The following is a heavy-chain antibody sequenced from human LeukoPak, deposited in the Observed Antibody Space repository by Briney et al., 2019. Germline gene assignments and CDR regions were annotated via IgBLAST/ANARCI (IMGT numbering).Heavy chain of an antibody. D-gene: IGHD2-15*01. Sequence: GESLKISCKGSGYSFTSYWIGWVRQMPGKGLEWMGIIYPGDSDTRYSPSFQAQVTISADKSISTAYLQWSSLKASDTAMYYCARQTFGYCSGGSCYSRYYYYYMDVWGKGTTVTISS. CDR2: IYPGDSDT. V-gene: IGHV5-51*01. CDR1: GYSFTSYW. CDR3: ARQTFGYCSGGSCYSRYYYYYMDV. J-gene: IGHJ6*03.